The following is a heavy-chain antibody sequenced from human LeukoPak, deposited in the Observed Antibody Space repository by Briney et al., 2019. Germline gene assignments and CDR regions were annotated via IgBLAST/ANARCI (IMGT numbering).Heavy chain of an antibody. J-gene: IGHJ5*02. CDR2: IYHSGST. V-gene: IGHV4-4*02. Sequence: SETLSLTCAVSGVSISSSNWWHWVRQPPGKGLEWMGEIYHSGSTNYNPSLKSRVTISVDKSKNQFSLKLSSVTAADTAVYYCSRLPDPWGQGTLVTVSS. CDR3: SRLPDP. CDR1: GVSISSSNW.